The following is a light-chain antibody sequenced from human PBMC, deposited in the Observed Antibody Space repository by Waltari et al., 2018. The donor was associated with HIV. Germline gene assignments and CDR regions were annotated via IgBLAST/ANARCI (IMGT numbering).Light chain of an antibody. V-gene: IGKV3-11*01. CDR3: QQRRNWPPLT. CDR1: QSVSSY. J-gene: IGKJ4*01. CDR2: DAS. Sequence: EIVLTQSPATLSLSPGERATLSCRGSQSVSSYLAWYQQKPGQPPRLLIYDASNRATGIPARFSGSGSGTDFTLTISSLEPEDFAVYYCQQRRNWPPLTFGGGTKVEIK.